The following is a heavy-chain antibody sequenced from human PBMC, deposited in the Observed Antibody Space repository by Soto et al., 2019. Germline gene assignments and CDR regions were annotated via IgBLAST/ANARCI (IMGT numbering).Heavy chain of an antibody. D-gene: IGHD6-13*01. Sequence: SETLSLTCAVYGGSFSTYYWGWIRQPPGKGLKWIGSIYYSGSTHNTPSLKSRVTMSVDTYTNQFSLKLNSVTAADMALYYCTRHEGGAAADRPLDYWGQGTLVTVSS. CDR2: IYYSGST. J-gene: IGHJ4*02. V-gene: IGHV4-39*01. CDR1: GGSFSTYY. CDR3: TRHEGGAAADRPLDY.